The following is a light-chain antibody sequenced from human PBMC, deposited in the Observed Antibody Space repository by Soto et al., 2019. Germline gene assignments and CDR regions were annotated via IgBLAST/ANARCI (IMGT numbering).Light chain of an antibody. CDR3: SSYSFTTSLYV. Sequence: QSALTQPPSASGSPGQSVTISCTGTSSDVGDYNYVSWYQQHPGKAPKLMIYEVSRRPSGVPDRFSGSKSGNTASLTVSGLQAEDEADYYCSSYSFTTSLYVFGTGTKLTVL. J-gene: IGLJ1*01. V-gene: IGLV2-8*01. CDR1: SSDVGDYNY. CDR2: EVS.